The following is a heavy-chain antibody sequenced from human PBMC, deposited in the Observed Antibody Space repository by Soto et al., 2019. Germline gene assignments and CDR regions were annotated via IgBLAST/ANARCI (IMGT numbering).Heavy chain of an antibody. Sequence: ESGGGVVQPGGSLTLSCSVSDFAFRLHGIHWVRPTPGKGLEWVAMIWHDGTRKYFRDSVRGRFTISRDSAKNKVYLQMNNLRGDDSALYFCARDRSSSYSYAMDLWGQGTTVTVSS. J-gene: IGHJ6*02. CDR3: ARDRSSSYSYAMDL. V-gene: IGHV3-33*01. D-gene: IGHD3-10*01. CDR2: IWHDGTRK. CDR1: DFAFRLHG.